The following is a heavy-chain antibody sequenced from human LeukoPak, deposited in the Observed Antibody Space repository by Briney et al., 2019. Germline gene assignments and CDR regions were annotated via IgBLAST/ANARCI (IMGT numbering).Heavy chain of an antibody. D-gene: IGHD3-16*01. V-gene: IGHV1-18*01. Sequence: ASVKVSCKPSGYTFTSYGISWVRQAPGQGLEWMGWISAYNGNTNYAQKLQGRVTMTTDTSTRTAYMEVRSLRSDDTAVYYCAREEMITFGGVNYYWGQGTLVTVSS. CDR2: ISAYNGNT. CDR1: GYTFTSYG. CDR3: AREEMITFGGVNYY. J-gene: IGHJ4*02.